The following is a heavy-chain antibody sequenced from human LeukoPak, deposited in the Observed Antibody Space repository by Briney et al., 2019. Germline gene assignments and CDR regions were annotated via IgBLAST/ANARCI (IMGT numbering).Heavy chain of an antibody. V-gene: IGHV3-7*01. D-gene: IGHD3-3*01. CDR3: ARAYYDFWSGHEDYMDV. J-gene: IGHJ6*03. Sequence: GGSLRLSCAASGFTFSSYSMNWVRQAPGKGLEWVANIKQDGSEKYYVDSVKGRFTISRDNAKNSLYLQMNSLRAEDTAVYYCARAYYDFWSGHEDYMDVWGKGTTVTVSS. CDR2: IKQDGSEK. CDR1: GFTFSSYS.